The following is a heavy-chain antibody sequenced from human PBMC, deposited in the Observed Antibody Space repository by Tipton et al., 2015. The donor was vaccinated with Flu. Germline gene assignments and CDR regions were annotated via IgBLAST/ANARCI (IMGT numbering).Heavy chain of an antibody. D-gene: IGHD1-26*01. CDR2: IHRTGNS. CDR1: GDAVASDYY. CDR3: ARDPTVGAVRGYFDY. Sequence: LRLSCSVSGDAVASDYYWGWIRQSPGKGLEWIGNIHRTGNSYYNPSLKSRVTISVDTSKNQFSLKLSSVTAADTAVYYCARDPTVGAVRGYFDYWGQGTLVTVSS. V-gene: IGHV4-38-2*02. J-gene: IGHJ4*02.